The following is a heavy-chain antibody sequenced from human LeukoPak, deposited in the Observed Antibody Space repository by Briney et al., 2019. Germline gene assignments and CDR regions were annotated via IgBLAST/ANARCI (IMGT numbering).Heavy chain of an antibody. D-gene: IGHD5-18*01. J-gene: IGHJ3*02. CDR1: GYTLTGYY. CDR2: INPNSGGT. V-gene: IGHV1-2*06. Sequence: ASVKVSCKASGYTLTGYYMHWVRQAPGQGLEWMGRINPNSGGTNYAQKFQGRVTMTRDTSISTAYMELSRLRSDDTAVYYCARDKGYSYGYTYQNAFDIWGQGTMVTVSS. CDR3: ARDKGYSYGYTYQNAFDI.